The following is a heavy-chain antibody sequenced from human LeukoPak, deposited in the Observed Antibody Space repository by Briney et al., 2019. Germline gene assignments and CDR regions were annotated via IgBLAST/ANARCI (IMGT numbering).Heavy chain of an antibody. Sequence: PGGPLRLSCAASGSTFSIFPVSWVRQTQGKRLGWVSAIVGSAGNTHYADSVKGRFTISRDTSKNTVYLQMNSLRAEDTAVYFCASRPPPTGIYSPWDYWGQGTLVTVSS. CDR2: IVGSAGNT. V-gene: IGHV3-23*01. CDR1: GSTFSIFP. CDR3: ASRPPPTGIYSPWDY. J-gene: IGHJ4*02. D-gene: IGHD1-26*01.